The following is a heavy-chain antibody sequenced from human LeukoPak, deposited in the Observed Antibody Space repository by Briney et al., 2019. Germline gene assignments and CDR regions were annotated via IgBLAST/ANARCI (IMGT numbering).Heavy chain of an antibody. V-gene: IGHV3-21*01. CDR2: IISSSSYI. D-gene: IGHD3-10*01. Sequence: GGSLRLSCAASGLTFSSYSMNWVRQAPGKGLEWVSSIISSSSYIYYADSVKGRFTISRDNAKNSLYLQMNSLRAEDTAVYYCARDYGSGSYYTYYYYYGMDVWGQGTTVTVSS. CDR1: GLTFSSYS. CDR3: ARDYGSGSYYTYYYYYGMDV. J-gene: IGHJ6*02.